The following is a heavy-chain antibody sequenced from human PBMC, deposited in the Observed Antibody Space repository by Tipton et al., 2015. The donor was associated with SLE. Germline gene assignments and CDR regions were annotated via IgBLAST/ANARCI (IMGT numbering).Heavy chain of an antibody. D-gene: IGHD3-3*01. CDR3: ARSSYLSSHYYTNADH. CDR2: ISPYNGNT. CDR1: GYTFTNYG. Sequence: QLVQSGAEVKKPGASVKVSCKASGYTFTNYGISWVRQAPGQGLEWMGWISPYNGNTDSAQNLQGRVTMTADTSTTTAYMELRSLRSNDTAVYYCARSSYLSSHYYTNADHSGQGTRVTFS. V-gene: IGHV1-18*01. J-gene: IGHJ4*02.